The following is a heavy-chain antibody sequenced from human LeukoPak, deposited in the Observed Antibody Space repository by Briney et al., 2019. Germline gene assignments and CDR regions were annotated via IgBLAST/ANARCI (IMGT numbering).Heavy chain of an antibody. Sequence: GGSLRLSCAASGFTFSTYSMNWVRQAPGKGLEWASSISSDSNYIYYADSLKGRFTISRDNAKNSLYLQMISLRAEDTAVYYCARVAFGLYVMDVWGQGTTVTVSS. V-gene: IGHV3-21*01. CDR3: ARVAFGLYVMDV. CDR1: GFTFSTYS. J-gene: IGHJ6*02. D-gene: IGHD3-16*01. CDR2: ISSDSNYI.